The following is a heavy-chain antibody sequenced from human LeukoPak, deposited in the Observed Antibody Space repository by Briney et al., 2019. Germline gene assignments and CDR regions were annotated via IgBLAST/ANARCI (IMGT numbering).Heavy chain of an antibody. CDR2: IYYSGST. V-gene: IGHV4-39*07. CDR3: ARDRDRSGYYIDY. CDR1: GGSISSSSYY. D-gene: IGHD3-22*01. J-gene: IGHJ4*02. Sequence: SETLSLTCTVSGGSISSSSYYWGWIRQPPGKGLEWIGSIYYSGSTYYNPSLKSRVTISVDTSKNQFSLKLSSVTAADTAVYYCARDRDRSGYYIDYWGQGTLVTASS.